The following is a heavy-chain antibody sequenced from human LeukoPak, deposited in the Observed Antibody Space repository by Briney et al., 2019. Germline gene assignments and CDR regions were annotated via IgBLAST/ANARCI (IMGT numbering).Heavy chain of an antibody. CDR1: GYSFTSYW. CDR3: ARRLQRHFDY. CDR2: IDPSDSYT. J-gene: IGHJ4*02. V-gene: IGHV5-10-1*01. D-gene: IGHD2-15*01. Sequence: GQSLPISSKGSGYSFTSYWISWVREMPGKGLEWMGRIDPSDSYTNYSPSFQGHVTISVDKSISTAYLQWSSLKASDTAMYYCARRLQRHFDYWGPGTLVTVSS.